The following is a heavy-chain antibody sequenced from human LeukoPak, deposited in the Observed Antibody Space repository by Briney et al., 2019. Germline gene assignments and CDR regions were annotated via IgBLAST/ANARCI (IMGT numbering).Heavy chain of an antibody. CDR2: VYYSGST. CDR3: ARVNSYGDYPADY. CDR1: GDSISSSTYH. Sequence: PSETLSLTCTVSGDSISSSTYHWGWIRQTPGTGLEWIGSVYYSGSTYYNPSLKSRVTISVDRSKNQFSLKLSSVTAADTAVYYCARVNSYGDYPADYWGQGTLVTVSS. J-gene: IGHJ4*02. D-gene: IGHD4-17*01. V-gene: IGHV4-39*07.